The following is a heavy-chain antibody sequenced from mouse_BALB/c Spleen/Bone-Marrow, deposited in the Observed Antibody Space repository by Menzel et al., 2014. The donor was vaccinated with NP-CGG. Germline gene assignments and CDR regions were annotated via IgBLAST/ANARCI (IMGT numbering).Heavy chain of an antibody. Sequence: EVKLMGSGGGLVQPGGSMKLSCVASGFTFSNYWMNWVRQSPEKGLEWVAEIRLKSNNYATHYAESVKGRFTISRDDSKSSVCLQMNNLRAEDTGIYYCTTGFAYWGQGTLVTVSA. J-gene: IGHJ3*01. CDR2: IRLKSNNYAT. CDR3: TTGFAY. V-gene: IGHV6-6*02. CDR1: GFTFSNYW.